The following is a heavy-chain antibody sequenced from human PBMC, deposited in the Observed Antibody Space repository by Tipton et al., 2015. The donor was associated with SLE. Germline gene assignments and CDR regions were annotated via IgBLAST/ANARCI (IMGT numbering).Heavy chain of an antibody. CDR1: GFTFGDYA. D-gene: IGHD5-12*01. Sequence: SLRLSCTASGFTFGDYAMSWVRQAPGKGLEWVGFIRSKAYGGTTEYAASVEGRFTISRDDSKSIAYLQMNSLKTEDTAVYYCTREKNVDIVATIPYGMDVWGQGTTVTVSS. J-gene: IGHJ6*02. CDR3: TREKNVDIVATIPYGMDV. V-gene: IGHV3-49*04. CDR2: IRSKAYGGTT.